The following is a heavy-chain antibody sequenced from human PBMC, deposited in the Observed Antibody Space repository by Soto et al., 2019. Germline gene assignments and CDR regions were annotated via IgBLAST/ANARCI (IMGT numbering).Heavy chain of an antibody. CDR2: IKEDGSEK. Sequence: EVQLVESGGGLVQPGGSLRLSCAASGFTFSSYWMSWVRQAPGKGLEWVANIKEDGSEKYYVDSVKGRFTISRDNAKNSLYLQMSRLRAEDTAVYYCARSYIVSGSYCGYFDCWGQGTLVTVSP. CDR3: ARSYIVSGSYCGYFDC. V-gene: IGHV3-7*01. CDR1: GFTFSSYW. J-gene: IGHJ4*02. D-gene: IGHD1-26*01.